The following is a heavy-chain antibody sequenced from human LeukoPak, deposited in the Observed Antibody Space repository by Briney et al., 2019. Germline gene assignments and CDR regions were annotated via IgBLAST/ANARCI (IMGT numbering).Heavy chain of an antibody. CDR2: ISYSGNTT. D-gene: IGHD3-9*01. Sequence: PSETLSLTCTVSGGSISSTSYFWGWIRQPPGKGLEWIGSISYSGNTTHYNPSLKSRVTISVDTSKNQFSLKLSSVTAADTAVYHCARQQNILTSLHYWGQGTLVTVSS. CDR1: GGSISSTSYF. V-gene: IGHV4-39*01. J-gene: IGHJ4*02. CDR3: ARQQNILTSLHY.